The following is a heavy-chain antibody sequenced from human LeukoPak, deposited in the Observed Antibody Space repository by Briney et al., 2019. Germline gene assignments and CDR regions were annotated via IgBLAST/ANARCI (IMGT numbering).Heavy chain of an antibody. Sequence: SETLSLTCAGYGGSFSGYYWSWIRQPPGKGLEWIGEINHSGSTDYNPSLKSRVTISVDTSKNQFSLKLSSVTAADTAVYYCARDGYSSGPDAFDIWGQGTMVTVSS. J-gene: IGHJ3*02. CDR2: INHSGST. D-gene: IGHD6-19*01. CDR1: GGSFSGYY. CDR3: ARDGYSSGPDAFDI. V-gene: IGHV4-34*01.